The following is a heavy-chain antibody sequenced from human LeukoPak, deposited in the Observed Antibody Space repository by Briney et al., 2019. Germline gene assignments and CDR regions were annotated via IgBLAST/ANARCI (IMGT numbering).Heavy chain of an antibody. CDR2: ISGSGGST. D-gene: IGHD2-15*01. V-gene: IGHV3-23*01. CDR3: AARSGRYCSGGSYYRSDYYGMDV. Sequence: GGSLRLSCAASGFTFSSYAMSWVRQAPGKGLEWVSAISGSGGSTYYADSVKGRFTISRDNSKNTLYLQMNSLRAEDTAVYYCAARSGRYCSGGSYYRSDYYGMDVWGQGTTVTVSS. J-gene: IGHJ6*02. CDR1: GFTFSSYA.